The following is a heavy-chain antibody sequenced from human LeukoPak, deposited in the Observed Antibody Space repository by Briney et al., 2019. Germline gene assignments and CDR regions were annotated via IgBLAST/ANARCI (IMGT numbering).Heavy chain of an antibody. J-gene: IGHJ4*02. CDR2: IYYSGST. CDR1: GGSFSGYY. CDR3: ARDEGGSCSGGSCYDY. D-gene: IGHD2-15*01. Sequence: SETLSLTCAVYGGSFSGYYWSWIRQPPGKGLEWIGSIYYSGSTYYNPSLKSRVTISVDTSKNQFSLKLSSVTAADTAVYYCARDEGGSCSGGSCYDYWGQGTLVTVSS. V-gene: IGHV4-34*01.